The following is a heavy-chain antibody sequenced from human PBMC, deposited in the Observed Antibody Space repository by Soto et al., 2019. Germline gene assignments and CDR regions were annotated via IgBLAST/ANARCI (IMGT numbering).Heavy chain of an antibody. CDR1: GFTFSIYG. D-gene: IGHD6-6*01. J-gene: IGHJ4*02. CDR3: AKDLDGYSSSSGTNFDY. V-gene: IGHV3-30*18. Sequence: PGXSLRLSCAASGFTFSIYGIHWVVQAPGKGLEGVAVISYDGSNKYYADSVKGRFTISRDNSKNTLYLQMNSLRAEDTAVYYCAKDLDGYSSSSGTNFDYWGQGTLVTVSS. CDR2: ISYDGSNK.